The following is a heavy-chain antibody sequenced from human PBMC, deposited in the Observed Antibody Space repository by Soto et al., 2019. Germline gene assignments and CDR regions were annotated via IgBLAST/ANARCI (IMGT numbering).Heavy chain of an antibody. J-gene: IGHJ4*02. CDR3: VQTPGWPGFDF. CDR2: IYGGGTT. V-gene: IGHV3-53*01. D-gene: IGHD6-19*01. Sequence: EVQLVESGGGLIQPGGSLRLSCAASGFAVSSKYMTWFRQAPGKGLGWVSVIYGGGTTYYADSVKGRFTISREPSKNTSYLQMNRLRAEGTAVYYCVQTPGWPGFDFWGQGTLVTVSS. CDR1: GFAVSSKY.